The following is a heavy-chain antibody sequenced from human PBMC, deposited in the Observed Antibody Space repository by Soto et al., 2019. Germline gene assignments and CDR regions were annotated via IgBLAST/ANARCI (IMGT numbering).Heavy chain of an antibody. Sequence: SLTCTASGGSISSSSYYWGWIRQPPGKGLEWIGIIYYSGSTYYNPSLKSRVTISVDTPKNQFSLKLSSVTAADTAVYYCAKNWNWGSLVHWGQGTLVTVSS. D-gene: IGHD7-27*01. J-gene: IGHJ4*02. CDR3: AKNWNWGSLVH. CDR2: IYYSGST. CDR1: GGSISSSSYY. V-gene: IGHV4-39*01.